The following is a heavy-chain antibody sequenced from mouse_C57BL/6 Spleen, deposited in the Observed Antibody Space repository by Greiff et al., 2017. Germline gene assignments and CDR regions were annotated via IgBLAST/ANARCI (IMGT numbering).Heavy chain of an antibody. Sequence: VQLKQSGPVLVKPGPSVKISCKASGFTFTDYSMHWVKQSHGKSLEWIGLVYPYNGGTRYNQKFKGKATLTVDTSSSTVYMELNSLSSEDSAVYYCARGRYGRYYFDYWGQGTTLTVSS. D-gene: IGHD1-1*01. CDR3: ARGRYGRYYFDY. CDR2: VYPYNGGT. J-gene: IGHJ2*01. V-gene: IGHV1-36*01. CDR1: GFTFTDYS.